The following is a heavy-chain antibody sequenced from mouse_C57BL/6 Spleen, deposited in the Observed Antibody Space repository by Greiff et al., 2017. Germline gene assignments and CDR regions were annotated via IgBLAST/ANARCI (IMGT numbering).Heavy chain of an antibody. CDR1: GYAFSSSW. D-gene: IGHD4-1*01. CDR3: ATNWVDY. Sequence: VKVVESGPELVKPGASVKISCKASGYAFSSSWMNWVKQRPGKGLEWIGRIYPGDGDTNYNGKFKGKATLTADKSSSTAYMQLSSLTSEDSAVYFCATNWVDYWGQGTTLTVSS. J-gene: IGHJ2*01. CDR2: IYPGDGDT. V-gene: IGHV1-82*01.